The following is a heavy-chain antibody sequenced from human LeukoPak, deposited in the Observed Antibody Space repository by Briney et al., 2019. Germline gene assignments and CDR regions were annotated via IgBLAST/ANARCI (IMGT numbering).Heavy chain of an antibody. J-gene: IGHJ4*02. CDR1: GFTFSRYW. D-gene: IGHD6-13*01. CDR3: ATYSDLIDY. Sequence: GGSLRLSCAASGFTFSRYWMHWVRQPPGKGLLWVSGINSDGSNTSHADSVKGRFTISRDNAKNTLYLQMNSLRAEDTAVYYCATYSDLIDYWGQGTLVTVSS. V-gene: IGHV3-74*01. CDR2: INSDGSNT.